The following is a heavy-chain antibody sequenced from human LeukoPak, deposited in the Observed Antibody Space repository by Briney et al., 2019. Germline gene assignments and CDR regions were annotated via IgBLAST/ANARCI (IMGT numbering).Heavy chain of an antibody. D-gene: IGHD5-18*01. J-gene: IGHJ6*02. CDR2: ISSSGSII. CDR1: GFTFSNYN. V-gene: IGHV3-48*04. Sequence: PGGSLRLSCAASGFTFSNYNMNWVRQAPGKGLEWVSYISSSGSIIYYADSVKGRFTISRDNAKNSVYLQMNSLRAEDTAVYYCARDRNNYGYYFYGMDVWGQGTTVTVSS. CDR3: ARDRNNYGYYFYGMDV.